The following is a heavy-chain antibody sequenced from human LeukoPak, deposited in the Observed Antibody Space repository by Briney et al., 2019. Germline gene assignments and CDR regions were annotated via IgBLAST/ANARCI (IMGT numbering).Heavy chain of an antibody. V-gene: IGHV3-66*01. CDR2: ISGGGFT. D-gene: IGHD3-10*01. J-gene: IGHJ4*02. Sequence: GGSLRLSCAASGFTFSIHYMSWVRQTPGKGPEWVSIISGGGFTNYADSVRGRFTISRDNSKNTLYLQMNSLRDEDTAVYYCARDRDYSGSGSPDYWGQGTLVTVSS. CDR3: ARDRDYSGSGSPDY. CDR1: GFTFSIHY.